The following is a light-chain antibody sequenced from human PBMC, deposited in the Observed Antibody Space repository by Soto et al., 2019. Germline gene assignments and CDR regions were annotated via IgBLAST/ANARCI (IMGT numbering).Light chain of an antibody. Sequence: IVLTQSPGTLSLSPGERATLSCRASQSVSSSYLTWYQQKPGQAPRLLIYGASSRATGIPDRFSGSGSGTDFTLTISRLEPEDFAVYYCQQYGSSRLTFGGGTKGDIK. V-gene: IGKV3-20*01. CDR3: QQYGSSRLT. J-gene: IGKJ4*01. CDR1: QSVSSSY. CDR2: GAS.